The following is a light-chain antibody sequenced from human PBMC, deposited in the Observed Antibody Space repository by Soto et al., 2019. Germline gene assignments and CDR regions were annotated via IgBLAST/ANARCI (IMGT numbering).Light chain of an antibody. CDR1: NSDVATYNF. V-gene: IGLV2-14*01. CDR2: EVS. J-gene: IGLJ2*01. CDR3: SSYTVTDTLV. Sequence: QSALTQPASVSGSPGQTITISCTGSNSDVATYNFVSWYQQYPGKAPQLIISEVSNPPSGVSQRFSASKSGNTASLTISGLQTEDEADYFCSSYTVTDTLVFGGGTKLTVL.